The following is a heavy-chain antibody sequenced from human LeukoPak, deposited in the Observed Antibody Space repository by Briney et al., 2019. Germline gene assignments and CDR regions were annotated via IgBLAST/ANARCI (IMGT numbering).Heavy chain of an antibody. V-gene: IGHV1-18*01. J-gene: IGHJ4*02. CDR3: ARGPNDYFDY. CDR2: ATTYNGNT. CDR1: GYTFTSYA. Sequence: ASVEVSCKASGYTFTSYAISWLRQAPGQGLEWMGWATTYNGNTDYAQNFQGRVTMTIDISTSTAHMELRSLRSDDTAVYFCARGPNDYFDYWGQGTLVTVSS.